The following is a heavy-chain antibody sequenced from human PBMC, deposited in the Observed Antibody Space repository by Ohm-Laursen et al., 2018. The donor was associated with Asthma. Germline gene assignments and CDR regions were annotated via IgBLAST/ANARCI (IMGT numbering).Heavy chain of an antibody. CDR2: IYHSGST. Sequence: SDTLSLTCTVSGGSVSSGSYYWSWIRQPPGKGLEWIGEIYHSGSTNYNPSLKSRVTISVDKSKNQFSLKLSSVTAADTAVYYCARKTPGGAFDIWGQGTMVTVSS. V-gene: IGHV4-61*01. CDR1: GGSVSSGSYY. D-gene: IGHD3-16*01. CDR3: ARKTPGGAFDI. J-gene: IGHJ3*02.